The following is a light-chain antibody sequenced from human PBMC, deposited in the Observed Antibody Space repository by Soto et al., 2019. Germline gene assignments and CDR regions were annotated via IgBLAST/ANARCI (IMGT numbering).Light chain of an antibody. CDR1: QSLSSSY. CDR2: GAS. Sequence: EMVMTQSPDTLSVSPGERVTLSCRASQSLSSSYLAWYQQKPGQAPRLLISGASSRATGIPDRFSGSGSGTDFTLTISRLEPEDFAMYYCQQFGSARWTFGQGTKVDIK. CDR3: QQFGSARWT. V-gene: IGKV3-20*01. J-gene: IGKJ1*01.